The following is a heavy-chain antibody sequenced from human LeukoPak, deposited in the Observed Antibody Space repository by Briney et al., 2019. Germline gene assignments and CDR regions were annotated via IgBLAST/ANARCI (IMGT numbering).Heavy chain of an antibody. CDR2: INPSGGST. Sequence: ASVKVSCKAPGYTFTSYYMHWVRQAPGQGLEWMGIINPSGGSTSYAQKFQGRVTMTRDMSTSTVYMELSSLRSEDTAVYYCARDYDSSGPPNWFDPWGQGTLVTVSS. V-gene: IGHV1-46*01. D-gene: IGHD3-22*01. CDR1: GYTFTSYY. J-gene: IGHJ5*02. CDR3: ARDYDSSGPPNWFDP.